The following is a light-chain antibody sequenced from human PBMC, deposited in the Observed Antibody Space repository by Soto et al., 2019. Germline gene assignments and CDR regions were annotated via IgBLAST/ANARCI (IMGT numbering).Light chain of an antibody. V-gene: IGKV3-20*01. CDR2: GAS. J-gene: IGKJ2*01. CDR3: QQYGSSRYT. CDR1: PSVNSSD. Sequence: EIGLTQSPGTLSLSPGERATLSCRAGPSVNSSDLAWYQQKLGQAPRLLIYGASSSATGIPDRFSGSGSVTYFTRNISRLEPEDFAVYYWQQYGSSRYTFGQGTKLEIK.